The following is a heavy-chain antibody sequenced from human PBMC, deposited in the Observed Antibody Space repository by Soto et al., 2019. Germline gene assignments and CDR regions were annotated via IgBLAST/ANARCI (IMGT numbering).Heavy chain of an antibody. V-gene: IGHV3-23*01. CDR3: AKDNPTYYDFWSGLNWFDP. J-gene: IGHJ5*02. D-gene: IGHD3-3*01. Sequence: GGSLRLSCAASGFTFSSYAMSWVRQAPGKGLEWVSAISGSGGSTYYADSVKGRFTISRDNSKNTLYLQMNSLRAEDTAVYYCAKDNPTYYDFWSGLNWFDPWGQGTLVTVSS. CDR2: ISGSGGST. CDR1: GFTFSSYA.